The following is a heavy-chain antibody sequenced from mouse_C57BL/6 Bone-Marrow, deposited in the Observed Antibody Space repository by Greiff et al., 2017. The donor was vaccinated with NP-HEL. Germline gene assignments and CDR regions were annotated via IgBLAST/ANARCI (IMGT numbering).Heavy chain of an antibody. CDR1: GYTFTDYY. Sequence: EVQLQQSGPELVKPGASVKISCKASGYTFTDYYMNWVKQSHGKSLEWIGDSNPNNGGTSYNQKFKGKATLTVDKSSSTAYMELRSLTSEDSAVYYCARDPVVATDYFDYWGQGTTLTVSS. CDR2: SNPNNGGT. CDR3: ARDPVVATDYFDY. D-gene: IGHD1-1*01. V-gene: IGHV1-26*01. J-gene: IGHJ2*01.